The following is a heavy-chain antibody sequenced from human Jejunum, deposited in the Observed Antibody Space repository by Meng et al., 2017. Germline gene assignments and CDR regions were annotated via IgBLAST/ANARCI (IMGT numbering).Heavy chain of an antibody. D-gene: IGHD6-19*01. CDR1: GFSFSSYW. Sequence: EVQLVESGGGLSQPGGSLRLSLLATGFSFSSYWVHCVRQAPGKGLVWVSRVNGDGSSTSYADSVRGRFTISRDTAKNTLYLQMNSLRPEDTAVYFCARVQLLADDVFDIWGQGTMVTVSS. CDR2: VNGDGSST. V-gene: IGHV3-74*01. CDR3: ARVQLLADDVFDI. J-gene: IGHJ3*02.